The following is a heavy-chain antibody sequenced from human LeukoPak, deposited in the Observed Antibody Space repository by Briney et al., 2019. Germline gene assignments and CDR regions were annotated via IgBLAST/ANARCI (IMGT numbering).Heavy chain of an antibody. Sequence: GGSLRLSCAASGFSLDDYAMYWVRQAPGKGLEWVSGIAWNSGRIAYADYVKGRFTISRDNAKNSLYLQMNSLRAEDTAFYYCAKGYGYSTGWNTEGFDYWGQGTLVTVSS. CDR3: AKGYGYSTGWNTEGFDY. J-gene: IGHJ4*02. CDR2: IAWNSGRI. V-gene: IGHV3-9*01. CDR1: GFSLDDYA. D-gene: IGHD6-19*01.